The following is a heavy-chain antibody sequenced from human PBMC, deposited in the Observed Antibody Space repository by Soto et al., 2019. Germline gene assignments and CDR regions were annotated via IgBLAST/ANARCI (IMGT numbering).Heavy chain of an antibody. CDR3: ARDRPYTYYYDSSGYYPRPPDAFDI. CDR1: GGSISSYY. CDR2: IYYSGST. V-gene: IGHV4-59*01. J-gene: IGHJ3*02. D-gene: IGHD3-22*01. Sequence: PSETLSLTCTVSGGSISSYYWSWIRQPPGKGLEWIGYIYYSGSTNYNPSLKSRVTISVDTSKNQFSLKLSSVTAADTAVYYCARDRPYTYYYDSSGYYPRPPDAFDIWGQGTMVTVSS.